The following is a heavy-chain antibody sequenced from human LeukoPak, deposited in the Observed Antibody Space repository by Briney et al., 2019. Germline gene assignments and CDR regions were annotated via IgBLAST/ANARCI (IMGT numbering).Heavy chain of an antibody. D-gene: IGHD3-3*01. CDR2: INHSGST. Sequence: SETLSLTCAVYGGSFSGYYWSWIRQPPGKGLEWIGEINHSGSTNYNPSLKSRVTILVDTSKNQFSLKLSSVTAADTAVYYCARSYYYDFWSGYYPDYYYYYGMDVWGQGTTVTVSS. J-gene: IGHJ6*02. V-gene: IGHV4-34*01. CDR1: GGSFSGYY. CDR3: ARSYYYDFWSGYYPDYYYYYGMDV.